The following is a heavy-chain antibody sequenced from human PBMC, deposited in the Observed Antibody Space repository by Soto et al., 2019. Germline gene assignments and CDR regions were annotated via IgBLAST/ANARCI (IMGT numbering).Heavy chain of an antibody. CDR2: ISPLKGRT. V-gene: IGHV1-18*04. CDR3: AMDYGDRPEYFKH. D-gene: IGHD4-17*01. CDR1: GYTFTSYG. Sequence: QVQLVQSGPDLKRPGASMKVSCKASGYTFTSYGISWVRQAPGQGLEWMAWISPLKGRTQYSQKAQGRVTLSTDTSSKTAYMEMTTLRVDDTDVYYCAMDYGDRPEYFKHWGQGTLVTV. J-gene: IGHJ1*01.